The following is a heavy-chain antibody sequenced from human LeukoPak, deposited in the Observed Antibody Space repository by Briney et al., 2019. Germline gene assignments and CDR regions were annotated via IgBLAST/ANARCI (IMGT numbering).Heavy chain of an antibody. D-gene: IGHD6-13*01. Sequence: PSETLSLTCTVSGGSISSYYWSWIRQSPGKGLEWIGYIYYSGSTNYNPSLKSRVTISVDTSKNQFSLKLSSVTAADTAVYYCARHSIAAAGKNFDYWGQGTLVTVSS. CDR1: GGSISSYY. V-gene: IGHV4-59*08. CDR2: IYYSGST. J-gene: IGHJ4*02. CDR3: ARHSIAAAGKNFDY.